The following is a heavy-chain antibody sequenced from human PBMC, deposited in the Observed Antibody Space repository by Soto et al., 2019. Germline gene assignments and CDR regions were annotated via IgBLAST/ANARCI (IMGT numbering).Heavy chain of an antibody. D-gene: IGHD3-10*01. Sequence: SETLSLTCTVSSGSISSYNWNWVRQPPGKGLEWIGFINYSGSTHYNPSLKSRVTISLDTSKNQFSLKLNSVTAADTAVYYCARENYYALDYWGPGTLVTVSS. CDR3: ARENYYALDY. CDR2: INYSGST. J-gene: IGHJ4*02. CDR1: SGSISSYN. V-gene: IGHV4-59*01.